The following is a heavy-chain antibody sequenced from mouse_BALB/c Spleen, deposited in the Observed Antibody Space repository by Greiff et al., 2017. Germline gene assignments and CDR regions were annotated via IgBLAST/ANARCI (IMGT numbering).Heavy chain of an antibody. D-gene: IGHD2-3*01. CDR2: INPDSSTI. CDR1: GFDFSRYW. Sequence: DVKLQESGGGLVQPGGSLKLSCAASGFDFSRYWMSWVRQAPGKGLEWIGEINPDSSTINYTPSLKDKFIISRDNAKNTLYLQMSKVRSEDTALYYCARPRDGYYYWYFDVWGAGTTVTVSS. J-gene: IGHJ1*01. CDR3: ARPRDGYYYWYFDV. V-gene: IGHV4-1*02.